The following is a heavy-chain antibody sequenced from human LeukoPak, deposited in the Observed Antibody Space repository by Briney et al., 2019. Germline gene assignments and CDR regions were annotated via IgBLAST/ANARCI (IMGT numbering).Heavy chain of an antibody. CDR3: ASSDFWSGAAAFDY. Sequence: SETLSLTCTVSGGSISSYYWSWIRQPPGKGLEWIGYIYYSGSTNYNPSLKSRVTISVDTSKNQFSLKLSSVTAADTAVCYCASSDFWSGAAAFDYWGQGTLVTVSS. CDR1: GGSISSYY. J-gene: IGHJ4*02. CDR2: IYYSGST. D-gene: IGHD3-3*01. V-gene: IGHV4-59*01.